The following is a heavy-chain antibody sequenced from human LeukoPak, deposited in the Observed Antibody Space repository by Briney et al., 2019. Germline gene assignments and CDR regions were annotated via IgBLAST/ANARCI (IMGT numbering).Heavy chain of an antibody. V-gene: IGHV3-7*01. CDR1: GLFFSDVW. J-gene: IGHJ4*02. CDR2: IEKDGSEK. D-gene: IGHD2-8*02. CDR3: AAGYGWLTDF. Sequence: PGGPLRLSCAGTGLFFSDVWMNWFRQAPGKGLEWVANIEKDGSEKNYVDSVKGRFTISRDNAKNSLHLEMNSLRGEDTAVYYCAAGYGWLTDFWGQGTLVTVSS.